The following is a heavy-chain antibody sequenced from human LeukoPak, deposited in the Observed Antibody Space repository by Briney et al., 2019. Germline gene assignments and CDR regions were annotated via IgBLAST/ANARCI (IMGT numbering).Heavy chain of an antibody. CDR2: IKYDGSEK. V-gene: IGHV3-7*01. J-gene: IGHJ5*02. CDR3: TRDQT. CDR1: GFTFSNYW. Sequence: GGSLRLSCAASGFTFSNYWMSWVRQAPGKGLEWLAHIKYDGSEKYHVDSVKGRFTISRDNAKNSLYLQMNSLRAEDTAVYYCTRDQTWGQGTLVTVSS.